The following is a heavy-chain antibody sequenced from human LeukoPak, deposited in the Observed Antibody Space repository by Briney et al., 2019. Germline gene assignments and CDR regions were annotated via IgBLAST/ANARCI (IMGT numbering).Heavy chain of an antibody. CDR1: GFTFDDYA. D-gene: IGHD3-10*01. Sequence: GGSLRLSCAASGFTFDDYAMHWVRQAPGKGLEGVSLISGDGGSTYYADSVKGRFTISRDNSKNSLYLQMNSLRTEDTALYYCAKSLRGTMVRGVNDYWGQGTLVTVSS. CDR2: ISGDGGST. J-gene: IGHJ4*02. CDR3: AKSLRGTMVRGVNDY. V-gene: IGHV3-43*02.